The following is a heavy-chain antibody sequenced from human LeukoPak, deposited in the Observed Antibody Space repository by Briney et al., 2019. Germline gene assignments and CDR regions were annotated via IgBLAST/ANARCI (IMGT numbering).Heavy chain of an antibody. V-gene: IGHV4-59*01. J-gene: IGHJ4*02. D-gene: IGHD1-26*01. CDR3: AVLGATISDY. Sequence: SEPLSLTCTVSGGSISSYYWSWIRQPPGKGLEWIGYIYYSGSTNYNPSLKSRVTISVDTSKNQFSLKLSSVTAADTAVYYCAVLGATISDYWGQGTLVTVSS. CDR2: IYYSGST. CDR1: GGSISSYY.